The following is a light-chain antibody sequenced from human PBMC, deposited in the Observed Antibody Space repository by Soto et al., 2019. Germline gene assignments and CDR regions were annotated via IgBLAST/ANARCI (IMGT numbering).Light chain of an antibody. Sequence: DNEMTQSPSSLSTSVGDTVTITCRASQDIRSSLYWYLQEPGKAPKLLVYPASSLQIGVRSRFSGSGSGTDFTLTISRLQPEDFATYYCQQSHVTRRPFGQGGKVAIK. V-gene: IGKV1-39*01. J-gene: IGKJ1*01. CDR3: QQSHVTRRP. CDR2: PAS. CDR1: QDIRSS.